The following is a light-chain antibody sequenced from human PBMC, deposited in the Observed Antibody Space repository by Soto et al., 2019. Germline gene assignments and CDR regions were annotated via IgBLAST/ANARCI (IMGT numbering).Light chain of an antibody. CDR2: AAS. CDR1: QSINVY. Sequence: DTQKMEPPSPSSAAVGSRVTMTRRAIQSINVYLNWYRQKPGTAPNRLIYAASSLQSGVQSRFSGSGSGTDFTLTISSLHPEDFATYYCQKTYTAPEKFGQGTKVDIK. CDR3: QKTYTAPEK. V-gene: IGKV1-39*01. J-gene: IGKJ1*01.